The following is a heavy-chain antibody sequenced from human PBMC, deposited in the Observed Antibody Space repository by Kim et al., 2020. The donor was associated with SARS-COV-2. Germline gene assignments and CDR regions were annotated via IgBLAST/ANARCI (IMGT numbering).Heavy chain of an antibody. CDR2: IYSGGSST. J-gene: IGHJ4*02. Sequence: GGSLRLSCAASGFTFSSYAMSWVRQAPGKGLEWVSVIYSGGSSTYYADSVKGRFTISRDNSKNTLYLQMNSLRAEDTAVYYCAKDVRYSRVQTGGNSDPVWGQGTLVTVSS. D-gene: IGHD2-21*02. CDR1: GFTFSSYA. V-gene: IGHV3-23*03. CDR3: AKDVRYSRVQTGGNSDPV.